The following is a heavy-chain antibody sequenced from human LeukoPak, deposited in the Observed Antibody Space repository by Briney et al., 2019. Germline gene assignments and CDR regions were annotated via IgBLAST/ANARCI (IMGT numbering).Heavy chain of an antibody. V-gene: IGHV3-48*01. CDR1: GFPFIEYS. J-gene: IGHJ4*02. CDR2: IGIDSGNT. Sequence: GVSLRLSCTASGFPFIEYSMNWVRQAPGKGLEWISYIGIDSGNTKYADSVRGRFTISADKAKNSLYLQMNSLRVEDTAVYYCARDHNYAFDNWGQGTLVSVAS. CDR3: ARDHNYAFDN. D-gene: IGHD1-1*01.